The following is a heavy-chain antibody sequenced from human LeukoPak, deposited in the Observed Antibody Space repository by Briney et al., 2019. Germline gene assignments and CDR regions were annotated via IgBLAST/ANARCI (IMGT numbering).Heavy chain of an antibody. D-gene: IGHD2-15*01. CDR2: INPNSGGT. Sequence: ASVKVSCKASGYTFTGYYMHWVRQAPGQGLEWMGWINPNSGGTNYAQKFQGRVTMTRDTSISTAYMELSRLRSDDTAVYYCARGEVVAAPWSSVGYWGQGTLVTVSS. J-gene: IGHJ4*02. V-gene: IGHV1-2*02. CDR1: GYTFTGYY. CDR3: ARGEVVAAPWSSVGY.